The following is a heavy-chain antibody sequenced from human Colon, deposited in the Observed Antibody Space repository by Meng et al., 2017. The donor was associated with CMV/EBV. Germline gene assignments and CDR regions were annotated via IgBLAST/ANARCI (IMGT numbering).Heavy chain of an antibody. J-gene: IGHJ5*02. CDR2: INRDGSTI. CDR3: SRDTFGGDDL. D-gene: IGHD3-16*01. V-gene: IGHV3-74*01. Sequence: SCAASGFTLRTYWMPWVRQAPGKGLVWVSRINRDGSTINYADSVKGRFTISRDNAKNTLYLQMNSLTAEDTAVYYCSRDTFGGDDLWGQGTLVTVSS. CDR1: GFTLRTYW.